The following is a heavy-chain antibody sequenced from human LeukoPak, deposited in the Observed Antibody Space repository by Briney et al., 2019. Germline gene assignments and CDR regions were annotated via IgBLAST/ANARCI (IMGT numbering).Heavy chain of an antibody. D-gene: IGHD3-22*01. CDR1: GFTFSDYA. J-gene: IGHJ4*02. CDR2: LSGSGTAT. CDR3: TKDYDTVGYYSSDY. Sequence: PGGSLRLSCAASGFTFSDYAMSWVRQVPGKGLEWVSTLSGSGTATFYANSVKGRFTISRDSSENTLYLQMNSLRAADTALYYCTKDYDTVGYYSSDYWGQGTLVTVSS. V-gene: IGHV3-23*01.